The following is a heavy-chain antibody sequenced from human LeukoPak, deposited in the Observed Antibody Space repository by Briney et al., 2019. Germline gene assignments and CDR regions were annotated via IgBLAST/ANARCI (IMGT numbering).Heavy chain of an antibody. V-gene: IGHV4-34*01. CDR3: ARGWGIAAAGGDY. CDR1: GGSFSGYY. CDR2: INRSGST. D-gene: IGHD6-13*01. J-gene: IGHJ4*02. Sequence: SETLSLTCAVYGGSFSGYYWSWIRQPPGKGLEWIGEINRSGSTNYNPSLKSRVTISVDTSKNQFSLKLSSATAADTAVYYCARGWGIAAAGGDYWGQGTLVTVSS.